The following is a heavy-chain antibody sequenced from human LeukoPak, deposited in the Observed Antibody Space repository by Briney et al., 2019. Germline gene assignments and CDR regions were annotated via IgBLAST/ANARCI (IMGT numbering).Heavy chain of an antibody. V-gene: IGHV4-31*03. CDR3: ASHRNGTPHEGPESASRRHIAAAGKVIGNDY. J-gene: IGHJ4*02. CDR2: IYYSGST. CDR1: GGSISSGGYY. D-gene: IGHD6-13*01. Sequence: TSSETLSLTCTVSGGSISSGGYYWSWIRQHPGKGLEWIGYIYYSGSTYYNPSLKSRVTISVDTSKNQFSLKLSSVTAADTAVYYCASHRNGTPHEGPESASRRHIAAAGKVIGNDYWGQGTLVTVSS.